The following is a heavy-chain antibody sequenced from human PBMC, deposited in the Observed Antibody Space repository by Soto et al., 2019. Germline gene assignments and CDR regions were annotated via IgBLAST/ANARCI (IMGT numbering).Heavy chain of an antibody. V-gene: IGHV4-39*01. CDR3: ARLEGLATISYYFDF. J-gene: IGHJ4*02. Sequence: QLQLQESGPGLVKPSETLSLTCSVSDDSINSDKYYWGWIRQPPGKGLEWIGSIYYRGNAYYNPSLQTRVTISLDKSRRPFSLKLNSVTAADSAVYFCARLEGLATISYYFDFWGPGALVTVSS. CDR1: DDSINSDKYY. D-gene: IGHD3-9*01. CDR2: IYYRGNA.